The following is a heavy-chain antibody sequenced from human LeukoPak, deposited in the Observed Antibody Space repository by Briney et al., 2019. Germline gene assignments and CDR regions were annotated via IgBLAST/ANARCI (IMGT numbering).Heavy chain of an antibody. CDR3: APGGEYTFFDY. D-gene: IGHD4-17*01. J-gene: IGHJ4*02. Sequence: GGSLRHSCSPSGFTFSSHRMHWLRQAPGKGLEWVADISYDGSNKYYADSVKGRFTISRDTSKNTLYLQMNSLRAEDTAVYYCAPGGEYTFFDYWRKLTLVTVSS. CDR2: ISYDGSNK. V-gene: IGHV3-30*03. CDR1: GFTFSSHR.